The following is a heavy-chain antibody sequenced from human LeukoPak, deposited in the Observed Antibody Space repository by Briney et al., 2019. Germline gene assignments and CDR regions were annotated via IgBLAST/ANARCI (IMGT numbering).Heavy chain of an antibody. CDR2: IWYDGSNK. CDR3: ARDPYSSGWPSYYYYGMDV. J-gene: IGHJ6*02. Sequence: GGSLRLSCAASGFTFSSYGMHWVRQAPGKGLEWVAVIWYDGSNKYYADSVKGRFTISRDNSKNTLYLQMNSLRAEDKAVYYCARDPYSSGWPSYYYYGMDVWGQGTTVTVSS. D-gene: IGHD6-19*01. V-gene: IGHV3-33*01. CDR1: GFTFSSYG.